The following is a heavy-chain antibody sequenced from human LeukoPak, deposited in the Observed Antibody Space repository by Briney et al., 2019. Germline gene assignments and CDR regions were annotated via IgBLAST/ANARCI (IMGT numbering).Heavy chain of an antibody. Sequence: PGGSLRLSCAASGFTFSSYGMHWVRQAPGKGLEWVAVIWYDGSNKYYADSVKGRFTIYRDNSKNTLYLQMNSLRAEDTAVYYCARDEREIDPLLWSGYYTGMVGRHFDYWGQGTLVTVSS. D-gene: IGHD3-3*01. CDR2: IWYDGSNK. CDR3: ARDEREIDPLLWSGYYTGMVGRHFDY. CDR1: GFTFSSYG. V-gene: IGHV3-33*01. J-gene: IGHJ4*02.